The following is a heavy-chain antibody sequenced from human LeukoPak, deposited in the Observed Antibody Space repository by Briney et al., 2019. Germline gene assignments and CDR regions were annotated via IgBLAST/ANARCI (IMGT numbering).Heavy chain of an antibody. CDR3: AIIPAAGPFHY. CDR2: ISYDGNNK. D-gene: IGHD6-25*01. CDR1: GFTFSDYG. J-gene: IGHJ4*02. Sequence: GGSLRPSCAASGFTFSDYGMHWVRQAPGKGLEWVAFISYDGNNKFYADSVKGRFTISRDSSKNTLYLQTSSLRAEDTAVYYCAIIPAAGPFHYWGQGSLVTVSS. V-gene: IGHV3-30*03.